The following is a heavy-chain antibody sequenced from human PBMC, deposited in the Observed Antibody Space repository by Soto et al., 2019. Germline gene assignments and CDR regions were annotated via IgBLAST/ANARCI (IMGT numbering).Heavy chain of an antibody. CDR2: IIPVFGTT. Sequence: QVQLVQSGAEVKKPGSSVKVSCKASGGTFSSFAISWVRQAPGQGLEWMGGIIPVFGTTNHPQKFQGRVTITADKSTSTAYLELSSLRSEDTAVYYCATPPGYCSSASCYTPGMDVWVQGTTVTFS. CDR1: GGTFSSFA. V-gene: IGHV1-69*06. D-gene: IGHD2-2*02. CDR3: ATPPGYCSSASCYTPGMDV. J-gene: IGHJ6*02.